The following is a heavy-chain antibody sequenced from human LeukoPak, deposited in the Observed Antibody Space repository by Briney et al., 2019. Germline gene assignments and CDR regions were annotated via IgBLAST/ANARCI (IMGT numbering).Heavy chain of an antibody. CDR2: IHYSEST. V-gene: IGHV4-39*07. D-gene: IGHD6-6*01. Sequence: SETLSLTCTVSGGSISSISYYWGWIRQPPGKGLEWIGGIHYSESTFYNPSLKSRVTISVSTSKNQFSLKLSSVTAADTAVYYCARGKIDSSLRNWFDPWGQGTLVTVSS. J-gene: IGHJ5*02. CDR1: GGSISSISYY. CDR3: ARGKIDSSLRNWFDP.